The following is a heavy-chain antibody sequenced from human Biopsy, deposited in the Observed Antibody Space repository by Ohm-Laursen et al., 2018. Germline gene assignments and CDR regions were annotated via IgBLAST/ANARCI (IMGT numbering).Heavy chain of an antibody. CDR3: VTDRLDYITKVRGIMTD. J-gene: IGHJ4*02. CDR1: GFNFSAYG. D-gene: IGHD3-10*01. CDR2: TWDDGSHQ. V-gene: IGHV3-33*01. Sequence: SLRLSCTASGFNFSAYGMHWVRQAPDKGLEWVALTWDDGSHQYYADSVKGRFTISRDNSKNSLYLHINTLRVEDTAVYYCVTDRLDYITKVRGIMTDWGQGTLVIVSS.